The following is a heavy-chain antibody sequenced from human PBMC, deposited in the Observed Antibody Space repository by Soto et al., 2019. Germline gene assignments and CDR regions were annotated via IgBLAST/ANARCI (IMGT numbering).Heavy chain of an antibody. J-gene: IGHJ4*02. D-gene: IGHD6-13*01. V-gene: IGHV4-59*08. CDR1: GGSISSYY. Sequence: SETLSLTCTVSGGSISSYYWSWIRQPPGKGLEWIGYIYYSGSTNYNPSLKSRVTISVDTSKNQFSLKLSSVTAADTAVYYCARRKAEAETLFDYWAQETLVTVSS. CDR2: IYYSGST. CDR3: ARRKAEAETLFDY.